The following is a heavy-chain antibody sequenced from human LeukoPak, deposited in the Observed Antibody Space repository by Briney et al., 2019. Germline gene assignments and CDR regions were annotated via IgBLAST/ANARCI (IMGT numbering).Heavy chain of an antibody. D-gene: IGHD6-6*01. CDR3: SRDQREGIAARPGLNAFDM. CDR1: GYTFTSYY. Sequence: GASVKVSCNASGYTFTSYYMHWVRQAPGQGLEGMGIINPSGGSTSYAQKFQGRVTMTRDTSTSTVYMELSSLRYEETAGCFLSRDQREGIAARPGLNAFDMWGQETMLTVSS. CDR2: INPSGGST. J-gene: IGHJ3*02. V-gene: IGHV1-46*01.